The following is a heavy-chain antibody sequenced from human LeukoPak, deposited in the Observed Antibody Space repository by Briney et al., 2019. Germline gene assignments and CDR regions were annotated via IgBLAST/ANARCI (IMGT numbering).Heavy chain of an antibody. CDR3: ARADTAMVTIAS. CDR1: GGSISSGGYY. V-gene: IGHV4-31*03. D-gene: IGHD5-18*01. Sequence: SQTLSLTCTVSGGSISSGGYYWSWIRQHPGKGLEWIGYIYYSGSTYYNPSLKSRVTISVDTSKNQFPLKLSSVTAADTAVYYCARADTAMVTIASWDQGTLVTVSS. J-gene: IGHJ4*02. CDR2: IYYSGST.